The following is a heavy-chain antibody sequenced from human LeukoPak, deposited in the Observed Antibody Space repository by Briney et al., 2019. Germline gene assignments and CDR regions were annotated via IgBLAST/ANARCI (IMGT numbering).Heavy chain of an antibody. V-gene: IGHV3-21*04. Sequence: GGSLRLSCAASGFTFSSYSMNWVRQAPGKGLEWVSSISSSSYIYSADSVKGRFTISRDNAKNSLYLQMNSLRVEDTAVYYCARLQGGGSYRNFDHWGQGTLVTVSS. D-gene: IGHD3-16*02. CDR2: ISSSSYI. CDR1: GFTFSSYS. CDR3: ARLQGGGSYRNFDH. J-gene: IGHJ4*02.